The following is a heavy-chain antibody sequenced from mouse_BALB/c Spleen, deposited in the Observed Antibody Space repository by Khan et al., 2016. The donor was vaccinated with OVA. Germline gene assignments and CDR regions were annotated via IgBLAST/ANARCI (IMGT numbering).Heavy chain of an antibody. V-gene: IGHV1-9*01. CDR3: ANHY. CDR1: GYKFTDYW. CDR2: ILPGTDRI. J-gene: IGHJ2*02. Sequence: QVQLQQSGAELMKPGASVKISCKATGYKFTDYWIEWVKQRPGHGLEWIGEILPGTDRINYNVNFRDKATFTADTYSNIAYMQLSSLTSEDSVVYYCANHYWGQGTSLTVSS.